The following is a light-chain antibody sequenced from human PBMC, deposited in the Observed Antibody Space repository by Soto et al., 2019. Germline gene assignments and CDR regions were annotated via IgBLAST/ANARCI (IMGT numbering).Light chain of an antibody. CDR1: QSISRW. CDR2: DAS. CDR3: QQYHTSWT. V-gene: IGKV1-5*01. Sequence: DIQMTQSPSTVSASVGDRVTITCRASQSISRWLAWYQQKPGKAPKVLIWDASSLQRGVPSRFSGSGSGTEFTLTISSLQPDDFATYHCQQYHTSWTFGQGTKVDI. J-gene: IGKJ1*01.